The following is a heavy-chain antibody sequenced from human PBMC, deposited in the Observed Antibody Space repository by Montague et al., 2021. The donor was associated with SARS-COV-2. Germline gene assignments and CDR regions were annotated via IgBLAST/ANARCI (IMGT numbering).Heavy chain of an antibody. CDR1: GDSISRYY. V-gene: IGHV4-4*07. CDR2: IYTGGYV. Sequence: ETLSLTCSVSGDSISRYYWSWVRQSDGKGLEWIGRIYTGGYVNYNPALQSRVSMSVDTSKSQVSLNVTSVTAADTAVYYCARAIWHLDVWGRGILVTVSS. CDR3: ARAIWHLDV. J-gene: IGHJ2*01.